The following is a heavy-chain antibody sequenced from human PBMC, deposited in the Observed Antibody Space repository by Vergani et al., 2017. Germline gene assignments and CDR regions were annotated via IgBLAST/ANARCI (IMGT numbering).Heavy chain of an antibody. CDR2: ISSSSANI. CDR1: GFTFSACP. J-gene: IGHJ5*02. CDR3: ARGQKWSLQGDWFDP. D-gene: IGHD2-21*02. Sequence: EVQLLQSGGGVIQPGGSVRLSCAASGFTFSACPMTWVRQAPGKGLQWVSSISSSSANIHYADSVKGRFTVSRDSGRNSLYLQMNSLRPEDTAVYYCARGQKWSLQGDWFDPWGQGTLVTVSS. V-gene: IGHV3-21*01.